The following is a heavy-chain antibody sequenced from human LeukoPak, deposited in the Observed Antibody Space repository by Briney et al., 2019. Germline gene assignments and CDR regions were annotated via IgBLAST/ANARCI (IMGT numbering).Heavy chain of an antibody. D-gene: IGHD2-2*01. CDR2: IRSKAYGGTT. J-gene: IGHJ2*01. V-gene: IGHV3-49*03. CDR3: TRRHCSSTSCYNYWYFDL. Sequence: GGSLRLSCTASGFTFGDYAMSWFRQAPGKGLEWVGFIRSKAYGGTTEYAASVKGRFTISRDDSKSLAYLQMNNLKTEDTAVYYCTRRHCSSTSCYNYWYFDLWGRGTLVTVSS. CDR1: GFTFGDYA.